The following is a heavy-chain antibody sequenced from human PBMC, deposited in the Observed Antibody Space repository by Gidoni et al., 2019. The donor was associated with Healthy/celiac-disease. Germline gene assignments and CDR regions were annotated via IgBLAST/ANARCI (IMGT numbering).Heavy chain of an antibody. V-gene: IGHV4-31*03. Sequence: QVPLQESGPGMVKPSQTLSLTCTVSGGSISSGGYYWSWIRQHPGKGLEWIWFIYYSGSTYYNPSLKSRVTISVDTAKNQFSLKLSSVTAADTAVYYCARDRGYCSGGSCYPYYFDYWGQGTLVTVSS. CDR2: IYYSGST. J-gene: IGHJ4*02. CDR1: GGSISSGGYY. D-gene: IGHD2-15*01. CDR3: ARDRGYCSGGSCYPYYFDY.